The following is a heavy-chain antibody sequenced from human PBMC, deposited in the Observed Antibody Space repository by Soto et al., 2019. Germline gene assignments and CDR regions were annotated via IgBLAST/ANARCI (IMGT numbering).Heavy chain of an antibody. Sequence: EVQLVESGGGLVQPGGSLRLSWAASGFTFSSYWMSWVRQAPGKALECVANIKQDGRETYYVDSVKGRFTISRDNANSALYLQMDSLGAEDTAVYYCARGTSHYNYVHVWYWGQGTHVIVSS. CDR2: IKQDGRET. CDR1: GFTFSSYW. D-gene: IGHD3-16*01. CDR3: ARGTSHYNYVHVWY. J-gene: IGHJ4*02. V-gene: IGHV3-7*03.